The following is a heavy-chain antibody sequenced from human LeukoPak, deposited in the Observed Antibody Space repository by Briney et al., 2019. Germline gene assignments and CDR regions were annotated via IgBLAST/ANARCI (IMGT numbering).Heavy chain of an antibody. Sequence: ASVKVSCKASGYIFTNYGISWVRQAPGQGLEWMGWVSAYDANTNYAQKLQGRLTMTTDRSTSTAYMELRSLRSDDTAVYYCARWWVSSSWYDYWGQGTLVTVSS. V-gene: IGHV1-18*01. CDR1: GYIFTNYG. D-gene: IGHD6-13*01. CDR2: VSAYDANT. CDR3: ARWWVSSSWYDY. J-gene: IGHJ4*02.